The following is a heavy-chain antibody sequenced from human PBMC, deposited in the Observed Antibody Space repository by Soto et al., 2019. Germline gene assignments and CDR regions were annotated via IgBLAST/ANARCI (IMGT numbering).Heavy chain of an antibody. J-gene: IGHJ6*03. CDR3: ARDRWLGYCSSTSCSELYYYYYYDMDV. V-gene: IGHV3-33*01. CDR1: GFTFSSYG. Sequence: GGSLRLSCAASGFTFSSYGMHWVRQAPGKGLEWVAVIWYDGSNKYYADSVKGRFTISRDNSKNTLYLQMNSLRAEDTAVYYCARDRWLGYCSSTSCSELYYYYYYDMDVCGKGTAVTVSS. CDR2: IWYDGSNK. D-gene: IGHD2-2*01.